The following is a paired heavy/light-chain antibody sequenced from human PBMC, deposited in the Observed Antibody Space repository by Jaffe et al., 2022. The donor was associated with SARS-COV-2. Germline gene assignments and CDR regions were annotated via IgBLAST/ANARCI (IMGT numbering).Light chain of an antibody. Sequence: DIQMTHSPSSLSASVGDRVTITCRASQSISTHLNWYQKKPGKAPKTLIYAASRLQSGVSSRFSGSGSGTEFSLTISSLQPEDFATYYCQQSYSYPWTFGQGTKVEIK. J-gene: IGKJ1*01. CDR2: AAS. V-gene: IGKV1-39*01. CDR1: QSISTH. CDR3: QQSYSYPWT.
Heavy chain of an antibody. CDR1: GYMFKNYN. CDR2: INPGSGNT. J-gene: IGHJ5*02. D-gene: IGHD3-9*01. Sequence: QVQLVQSGAEVKKPGASVRISCKASGYMFKNYNIHWLRQAPGQSLECLGWINPGSGNTGYSQKFQGRLTITRDTSASTAYMDLTSLGSEDTAIYYCARGHNILSGYYHFDPWGQGTLVTVSS. V-gene: IGHV1-3*01. CDR3: ARGHNILSGYYHFDP.